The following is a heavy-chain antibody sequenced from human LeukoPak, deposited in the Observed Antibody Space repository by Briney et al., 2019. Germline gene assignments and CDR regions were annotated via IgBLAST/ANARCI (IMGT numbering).Heavy chain of an antibody. Sequence: SETLSLTCTVSGGSISSYYWSWIRQSPRKGLEWIGYIYNSGSTNYNPSLKSRVTISVDTSKNRFSLKLSSVTAADTAVYYCARHLAPSSGYLTLDYWGQGTLVTVSS. J-gene: IGHJ4*02. V-gene: IGHV4-59*08. CDR3: ARHLAPSSGYLTLDY. CDR2: IYNSGST. CDR1: GGSISSYY. D-gene: IGHD3-22*01.